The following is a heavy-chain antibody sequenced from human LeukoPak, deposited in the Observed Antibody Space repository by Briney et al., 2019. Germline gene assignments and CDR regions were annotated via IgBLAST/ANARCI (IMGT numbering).Heavy chain of an antibody. CDR3: ARDGNGDYAGDPPEY. J-gene: IGHJ4*02. D-gene: IGHD4-17*01. V-gene: IGHV1-18*01. CDR1: GYKFTSYG. CDR2: ISGYNGNT. Sequence: ASVKVSCKASGYKFTSYGVSWVRQAPGQGLEWMGWISGYNGNTNFAQKFQGRVTMTTDTSTSTAYMELRSLRSEDTAVYYCARDGNGDYAGDPPEYWGQGTLVTVSS.